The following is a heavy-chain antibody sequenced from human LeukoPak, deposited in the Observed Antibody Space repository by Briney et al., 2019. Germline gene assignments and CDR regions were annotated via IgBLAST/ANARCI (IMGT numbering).Heavy chain of an antibody. CDR1: GYTFTGYY. D-gene: IGHD6-19*01. CDR2: INPNSGGT. V-gene: IGHV1-2*02. Sequence: ASVTVSCKASGYTFTGYYMHWVRQAPGQGLEWMGWINPNSGGTNYAQKFQGRVTMTRDTSISTAYMELSRLRSDDTAVYYCAREAGYSSGLDYWGQGTLVTVSS. CDR3: AREAGYSSGLDY. J-gene: IGHJ4*02.